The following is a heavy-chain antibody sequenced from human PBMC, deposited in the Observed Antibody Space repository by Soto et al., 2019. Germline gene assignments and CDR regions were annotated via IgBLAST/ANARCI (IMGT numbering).Heavy chain of an antibody. Sequence: SETLSLTCAVYGGSFSGYYWSWIRQSPGKGLEWIGDINHLGGTNYNPSLKSRVTISVDTSNSQFSLKLKSVTAADTALYYCARGAGFLNYWGKGTQVTLSS. V-gene: IGHV4-34*01. D-gene: IGHD6-25*01. J-gene: IGHJ4*02. CDR1: GGSFSGYY. CDR3: ARGAGFLNY. CDR2: INHLGGT.